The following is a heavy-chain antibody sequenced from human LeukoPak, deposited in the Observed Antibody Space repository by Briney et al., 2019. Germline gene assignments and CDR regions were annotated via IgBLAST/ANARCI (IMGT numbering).Heavy chain of an antibody. J-gene: IGHJ6*03. Sequence: PSETLSLTCRVSGASINSGSNYWGWIRQPPGKGLEWIGSIYHSGSTYYNPSLKSRVTISVDTSKNQFSLKLSSVTAADTAVYYCARGTSYYYYMDVWGKGTTVTVSS. D-gene: IGHD1-1*01. CDR2: IYHSGST. V-gene: IGHV4-39*07. CDR1: GASINSGSNY. CDR3: ARGTSYYYYMDV.